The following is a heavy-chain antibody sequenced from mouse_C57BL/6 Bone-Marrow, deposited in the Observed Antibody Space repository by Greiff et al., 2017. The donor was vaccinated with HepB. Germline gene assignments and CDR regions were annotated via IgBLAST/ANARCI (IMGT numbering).Heavy chain of an antibody. J-gene: IGHJ3*01. Sequence: VQLQQSGAELARPGASVKLSCKASGYTFTSYGISWVKQRTGQGLEWIGEIYPRSGNTYYNEKFKGKATLTADKSSSTAYMELRSLTSEDSAVYFCARFVYPRAWFAYWGQGTLVTVSA. CDR3: ARFVYPRAWFAY. CDR2: IYPRSGNT. D-gene: IGHD2-3*01. CDR1: GYTFTSYG. V-gene: IGHV1-81*01.